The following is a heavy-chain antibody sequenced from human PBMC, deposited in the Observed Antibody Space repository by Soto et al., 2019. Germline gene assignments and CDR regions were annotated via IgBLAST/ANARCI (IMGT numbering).Heavy chain of an antibody. CDR3: AKGRGSSSSNCYDH. J-gene: IGHJ4*02. CDR2: ISVRGDST. D-gene: IGHD2-2*01. CDR1: GFTLNNYA. V-gene: IGHV3-23*01. Sequence: GSLRLSCTASGFTLNNYAMSWVRQAPGKGLEWVSAISVRGDSTYYADSVKGRFTISRDNSKNTLYLQMFSLRADDTAVYYCAKGRGSSSSNCYDHWGQGTPVTVSS.